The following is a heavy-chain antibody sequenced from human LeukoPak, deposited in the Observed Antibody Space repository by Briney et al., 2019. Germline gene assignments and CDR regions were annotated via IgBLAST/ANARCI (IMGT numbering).Heavy chain of an antibody. Sequence: KTGGSLRLSCAASGFTFSDYYMSWIRQSPGKGLEWVSSITGTGRTKYYADFVEGRFAVSRDNAKNSLFLQMNNLRADDTAVYYCLLGAQGLDPWGQGTLVTVSS. J-gene: IGHJ5*02. D-gene: IGHD1-26*01. CDR2: ITGTGRTK. CDR3: LLGAQGLDP. CDR1: GFTFSDYY. V-gene: IGHV3-11*01.